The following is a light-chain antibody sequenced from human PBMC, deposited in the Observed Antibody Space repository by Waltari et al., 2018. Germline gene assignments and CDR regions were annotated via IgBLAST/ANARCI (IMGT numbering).Light chain of an antibody. CDR2: EVS. J-gene: IGLJ2*01. V-gene: IGLV2-8*01. Sequence: QSALTQPPSASGSPGQSVTISCTGTSSDVGGYNYVSWYQQHPGKAPKLMIYEVSKRPSGVPDRVSGSKPGNTASLTVSGLQTEDEADYYCSSYAGSNNVVFGGGTKLTVL. CDR3: SSYAGSNNVV. CDR1: SSDVGGYNY.